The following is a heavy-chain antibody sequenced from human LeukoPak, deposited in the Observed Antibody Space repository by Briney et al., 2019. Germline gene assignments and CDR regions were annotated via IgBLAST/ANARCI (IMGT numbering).Heavy chain of an antibody. J-gene: IGHJ4*02. Sequence: ASVKVSCKASGYTFTGYYMHWVRQAPGQGLEWMGWINPNSGGTNYAQKFQGRVTRTRDTSISTAYMELSRLRSDDTAVYYCASTYYDFWSGYYAPTHRTYYFDYWGKGTLVTVSS. CDR1: GYTFTGYY. CDR3: ASTYYDFWSGYYAPTHRTYYFDY. CDR2: INPNSGGT. D-gene: IGHD3-3*01. V-gene: IGHV1-2*02.